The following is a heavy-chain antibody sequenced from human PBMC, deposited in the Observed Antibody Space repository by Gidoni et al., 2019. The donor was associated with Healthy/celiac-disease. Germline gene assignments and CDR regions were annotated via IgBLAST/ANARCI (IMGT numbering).Heavy chain of an antibody. CDR1: GGSFSGYY. Sequence: QVQLQQWGAGLLKPSETLSLTCAVYGGSFSGYYWSWIRQPPGKGLEWIGEINHSGSTNYNPSLKSRVTISVDTSKNQFSLKLSSVTAADTAVYYCARRRVRDYYDSSGYYYYNYYYYGMDVWGQGTTVTVSS. V-gene: IGHV4-34*01. CDR3: ARRRVRDYYDSSGYYYYNYYYYGMDV. CDR2: INHSGST. J-gene: IGHJ6*02. D-gene: IGHD3-22*01.